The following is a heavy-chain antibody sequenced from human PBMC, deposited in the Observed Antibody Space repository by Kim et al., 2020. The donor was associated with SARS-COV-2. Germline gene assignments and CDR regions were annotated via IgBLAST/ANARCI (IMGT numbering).Heavy chain of an antibody. J-gene: IGHJ3*02. Sequence: SETLSLTCTVSGGSISSYYWSWIRQPPGKGLEWIGYIYYSGSTNYNPSLKSRVTISVDTSKNQFSLKLSSVTAADTAVYYCARELRGRAFDIWGQGTMVTVSS. CDR2: IYYSGST. V-gene: IGHV4-59*01. CDR1: GGSISSYY. CDR3: ARELRGRAFDI. D-gene: IGHD4-17*01.